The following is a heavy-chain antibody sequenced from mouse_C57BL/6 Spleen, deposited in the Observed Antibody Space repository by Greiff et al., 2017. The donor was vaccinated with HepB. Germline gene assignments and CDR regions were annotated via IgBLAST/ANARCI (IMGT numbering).Heavy chain of an antibody. CDR2: IYPGDGDT. CDR3: ARGGDYFPFDY. Sequence: QVQLQQSGPELVKPGASVKISCKASGYAFSSSWMNWVKQRPGKGLEWIGRIYPGDGDTNDNGKFKGKATLTADKSSSTAYMQLSSLTSEDSAVYFCARGGDYFPFDYWGQGTTLTVSS. J-gene: IGHJ2*01. CDR1: GYAFSSSW. V-gene: IGHV1-82*01. D-gene: IGHD1-1*01.